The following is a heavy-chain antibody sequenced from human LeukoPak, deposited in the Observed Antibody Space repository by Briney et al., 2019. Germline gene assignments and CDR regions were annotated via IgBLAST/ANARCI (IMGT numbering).Heavy chain of an antibody. J-gene: IGHJ4*02. V-gene: IGHV1-18*01. CDR1: GYTLTELS. Sequence: ASVKVSCKVSGYTLTELSMHWVRQAPGKGLEWMGWISPYNGNTNCAQKLQGSVTMTTDISMSTAYMELRSLRSEDTAVYYCPRGVAVAGYRYVFYYGGQGTLVTVSS. D-gene: IGHD6-19*01. CDR2: ISPYNGNT. CDR3: PRGVAVAGYRYVFYY.